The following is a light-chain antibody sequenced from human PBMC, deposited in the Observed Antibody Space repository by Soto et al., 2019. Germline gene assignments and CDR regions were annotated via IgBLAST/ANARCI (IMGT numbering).Light chain of an antibody. CDR3: QQIYINPLT. CDR1: QSISTY. J-gene: IGKJ3*01. Sequence: DIQMTQSPSSLSASVGDRVTITCRASQSISTYLNWFQQKPGKAPKLLIYATSTLQSGVPSRFSGSGSGTDFSLTISRLQPEDFATYYCQQIYINPLTFGPGTKVDF. CDR2: ATS. V-gene: IGKV1-39*01.